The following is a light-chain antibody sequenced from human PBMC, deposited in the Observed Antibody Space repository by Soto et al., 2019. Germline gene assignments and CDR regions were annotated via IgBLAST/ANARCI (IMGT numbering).Light chain of an antibody. Sequence: DIQMTQSPSSVSASVGDRVTITCRASQGIRTWLAWYQQKPGKAPKLLIYGASSLQTGVPSSFRGSGSGTEFTLTISSLQPEDFATYYCQQANRFPPYTFGQGTKREIK. CDR2: GAS. J-gene: IGKJ2*01. CDR1: QGIRTW. CDR3: QQANRFPPYT. V-gene: IGKV1-12*01.